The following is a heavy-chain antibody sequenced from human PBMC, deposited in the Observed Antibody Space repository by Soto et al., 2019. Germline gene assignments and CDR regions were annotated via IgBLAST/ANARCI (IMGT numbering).Heavy chain of an antibody. Sequence: GASVKVSCKASGYTFTSYGISWVRQAPGQGLEWMGWISAYNGNTNYAKKIQGRVNMTTDTSTSTVYMELRSLRSDDTAVYYCARDRYYDSSGYPDYWGQGTLVTVSS. D-gene: IGHD3-22*01. V-gene: IGHV1-18*01. CDR2: ISAYNGNT. J-gene: IGHJ4*02. CDR1: GYTFTSYG. CDR3: ARDRYYDSSGYPDY.